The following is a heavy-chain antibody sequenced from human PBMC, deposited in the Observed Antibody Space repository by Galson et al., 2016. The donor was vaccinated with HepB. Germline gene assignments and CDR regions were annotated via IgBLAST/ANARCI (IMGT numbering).Heavy chain of an antibody. D-gene: IGHD6-13*01. V-gene: IGHV4-61*01. CDR1: GGSVSSGSYY. Sequence: ETLSLTCTVSGGSVSSGSYYWSYIRQPPGKGLEWIGYIYYSGSTNYNPPPKSRFTISVDTSKNQFSLRLSSVTAVDTAVYYCARVQAPGIAAAGWFDPWGQGTLVTVSS. CDR3: ARVQAPGIAAAGWFDP. J-gene: IGHJ5*02. CDR2: IYYSGST.